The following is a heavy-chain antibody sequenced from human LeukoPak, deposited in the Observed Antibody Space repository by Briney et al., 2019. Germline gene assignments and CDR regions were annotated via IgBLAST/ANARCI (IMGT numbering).Heavy chain of an antibody. D-gene: IGHD5-24*01. Sequence: ASVKVSCKASGYTFTDFALHWVRQAPGQSLEWTGWINPGSGDTKSSQKSRDRVTITRDTSTSTAYMELRSLTSDDTAVYYCARERTADGYNPEDYWGQGTLVTVSS. CDR2: INPGSGDT. V-gene: IGHV1-3*01. CDR1: GYTFTDFA. J-gene: IGHJ4*02. CDR3: ARERTADGYNPEDY.